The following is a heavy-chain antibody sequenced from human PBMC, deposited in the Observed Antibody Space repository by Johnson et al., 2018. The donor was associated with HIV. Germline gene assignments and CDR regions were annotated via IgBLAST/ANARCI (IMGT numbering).Heavy chain of an antibody. CDR3: VQGVPNPAGAFDI. J-gene: IGHJ3*02. Sequence: QVQLVESGGGVVQPGRSLRLSCAASGFTFSSYDMHWVRQAPGKGLEWVAVISYDGTNKYYADSVKGRFTISRDTSKNTVYLQMNSLRPEDTAVYYCVQGVPNPAGAFDIWGQGTMVTVSS. CDR2: ISYDGTNK. D-gene: IGHD6-19*01. V-gene: IGHV3-30*03. CDR1: GFTFSSYD.